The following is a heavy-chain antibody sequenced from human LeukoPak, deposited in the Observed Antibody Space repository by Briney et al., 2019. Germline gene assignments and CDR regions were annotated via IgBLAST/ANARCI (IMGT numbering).Heavy chain of an antibody. Sequence: SETLSLTCTVSGGAISSYYWSWIRQPPGKGLDWIGYIYYRGNTKYNPSLKSRVTISVDTSKNQFSLKLSSVTAADTAVYYCARVVDYGDYGSPGYYYYMDVWGKGTTVTVSS. CDR2: IYYRGNT. D-gene: IGHD4-17*01. J-gene: IGHJ6*03. CDR1: GGAISSYY. CDR3: ARVVDYGDYGSPGYYYYMDV. V-gene: IGHV4-59*01.